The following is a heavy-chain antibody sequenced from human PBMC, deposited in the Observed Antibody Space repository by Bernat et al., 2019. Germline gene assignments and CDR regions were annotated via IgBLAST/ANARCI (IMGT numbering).Heavy chain of an antibody. CDR2: ISSSSSYR. D-gene: IGHD1-26*01. J-gene: IGHJ4*02. Sequence: EVQLVESGGGLVKPGGSLRLSCAASGFTFSSYSMNWVRQAPGKGLEWVSYISSSSSYRYYADSVKGRFTISRDNAKNSLYLQMNSLRAEDTAVYYCARAPPGYYFYYFDYWGQGTLVTVSS. CDR3: ARAPPGYYFYYFDY. CDR1: GFTFSSYS. V-gene: IGHV3-21*05.